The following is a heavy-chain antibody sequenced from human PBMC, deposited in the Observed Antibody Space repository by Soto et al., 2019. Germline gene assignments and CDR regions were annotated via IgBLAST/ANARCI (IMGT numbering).Heavy chain of an antibody. D-gene: IGHD2-2*01. V-gene: IGHV3-33*01. CDR3: ARGRGYCSGTSCPYYYGMDV. J-gene: IGHJ6*02. CDR1: GFSFSSYG. Sequence: GGSLRLSCAASGFSFSSYGMYWVRQAPGKGLEWVAIIWYDGSNKYYADSVKGRFTISRDNSKNTLYLQMNSLRAEDTAVYYCARGRGYCSGTSCPYYYGMDVWGQGTTVTVSS. CDR2: IWYDGSNK.